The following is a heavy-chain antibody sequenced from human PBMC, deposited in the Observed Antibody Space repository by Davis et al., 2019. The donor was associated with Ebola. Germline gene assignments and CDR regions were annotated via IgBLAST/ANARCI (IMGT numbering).Heavy chain of an antibody. CDR3: ASGAMGFRFDS. CDR2: IDPSDSYT. Sequence: GESLKISCKGSGYSFTSYWISWVRQMPGKGLEWMGRIDPSDSYTNYSPSFQGHVTISADKSISTAYLQWSSLKASDTAMYYCASGAMGFRFDSWGQGTPVIVSS. CDR1: GYSFTSYW. V-gene: IGHV5-10-1*01. J-gene: IGHJ4*02. D-gene: IGHD4/OR15-4a*01.